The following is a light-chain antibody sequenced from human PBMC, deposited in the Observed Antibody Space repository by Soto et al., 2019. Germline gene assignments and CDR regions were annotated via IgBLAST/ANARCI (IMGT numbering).Light chain of an antibody. CDR1: QDISKY. Sequence: DILMTQSPSSLSPSVGDRVTITCQASQDISKYFNWYQQKPGTPPKLLIYHSSNLETGVPSRFSGSGSGTHFILTISSLQPEDIATYFCQQYDSFPRTFGQGTKLDLK. V-gene: IGKV1-33*01. J-gene: IGKJ2*01. CDR3: QQYDSFPRT. CDR2: HSS.